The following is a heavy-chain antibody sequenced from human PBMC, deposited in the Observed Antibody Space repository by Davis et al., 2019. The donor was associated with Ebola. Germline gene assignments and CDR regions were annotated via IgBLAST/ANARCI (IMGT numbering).Heavy chain of an antibody. CDR3: TSGSGVDY. J-gene: IGHJ4*02. Sequence: GESLKISCAASGFTFSRNTVHWVRQASGKGLEWVGRIRSKANSYATAYAASVKGRFTISRDDSKNTAYLQMNSLKTEDTAVYYCTSGSGVDYWGQGTLVTVSS. V-gene: IGHV3-73*01. CDR2: IRSKANSYAT. CDR1: GFTFSRNT. D-gene: IGHD1-26*01.